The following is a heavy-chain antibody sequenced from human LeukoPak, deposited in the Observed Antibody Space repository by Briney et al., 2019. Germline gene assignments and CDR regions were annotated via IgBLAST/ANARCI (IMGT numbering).Heavy chain of an antibody. Sequence: ASVKVSCKASGYTFSSYGISWVRQAPGQGLEWLGWINVYNGNTNYAQKVQDRVTMTTDTSTSTAFMELRSLRSDDTAVYYCARRSMTTALSHFDYWGQGTLVTVSS. D-gene: IGHD4-17*01. CDR1: GYTFSSYG. V-gene: IGHV1-18*01. J-gene: IGHJ4*02. CDR3: ARRSMTTALSHFDY. CDR2: INVYNGNT.